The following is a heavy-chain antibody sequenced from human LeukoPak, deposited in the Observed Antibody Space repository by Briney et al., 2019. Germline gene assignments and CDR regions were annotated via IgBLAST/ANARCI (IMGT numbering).Heavy chain of an antibody. Sequence: SETLSLTCTVSGGSISSSSYYWGWIRQPPGKGLEWIGNIYYSGSTYYNPSLKSRVTISVDTSKNQFSLKLSSVTAADTAVYYCARGLLYYGSGMGFDPWGQGTLVTVSS. D-gene: IGHD3-10*01. CDR1: GGSISSSSYY. CDR2: IYYSGST. J-gene: IGHJ5*02. V-gene: IGHV4-39*01. CDR3: ARGLLYYGSGMGFDP.